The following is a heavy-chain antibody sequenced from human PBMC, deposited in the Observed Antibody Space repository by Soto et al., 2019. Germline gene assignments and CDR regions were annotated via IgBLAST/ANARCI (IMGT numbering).Heavy chain of an antibody. J-gene: IGHJ4*02. CDR1: GGGTLSNDA. D-gene: IGHD2-21*02. CDR2: ISPFFGTT. CDR3: AREVVTETTWGSFDS. V-gene: IGHV1-69*01. Sequence: QVHLVQSGADGRKSGSSVRVSCTASGGGTLSNDAISWVRQAPGQGLEWLGRISPFFGTTDYSQSFQGRLTMTADASTCTVYMDLRSLKSDATAVYYCAREVVTETTWGSFDSWGQGTLVTVSS.